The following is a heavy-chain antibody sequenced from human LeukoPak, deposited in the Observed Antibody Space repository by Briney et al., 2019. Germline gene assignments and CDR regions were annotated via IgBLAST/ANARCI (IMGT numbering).Heavy chain of an antibody. Sequence: AGGSLRLSCAASGFTFSSYWMSWVRQAPGKGLEWVAYIKQDGSEKYYVDSVKGRFTISRDNAKNSLYLQMNSLRAEDTAVYYCARDEDYYDSSGYVGYFDYWGQGTLVTVSS. CDR3: ARDEDYYDSSGYVGYFDY. CDR1: GFTFSSYW. J-gene: IGHJ4*02. V-gene: IGHV3-7*01. CDR2: IKQDGSEK. D-gene: IGHD3-22*01.